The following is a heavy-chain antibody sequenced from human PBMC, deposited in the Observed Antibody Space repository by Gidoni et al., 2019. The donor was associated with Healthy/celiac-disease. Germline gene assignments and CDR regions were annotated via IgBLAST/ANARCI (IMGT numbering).Heavy chain of an antibody. CDR1: GYTFTSYA. D-gene: IGHD3-10*01. CDR3: AVTMVRGLDWFDP. CDR2: INAGNGNT. V-gene: IGHV1-3*01. Sequence: QVQLVQSGAEVKKPGASGKVSCKASGYTFTSYAMHWVRQAPGQRLEWMGWINAGNGNTKYSQKFQGRVTITRDTSASTAYMELSSLRSEDTAVYYCAVTMVRGLDWFDPWGQGTLVTVSS. J-gene: IGHJ5*02.